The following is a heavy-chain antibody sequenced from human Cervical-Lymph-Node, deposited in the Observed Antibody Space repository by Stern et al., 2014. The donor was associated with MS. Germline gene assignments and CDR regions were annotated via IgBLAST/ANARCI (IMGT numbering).Heavy chain of an antibody. CDR2: IYHCGST. D-gene: IGHD3-10*01. Sequence: QLQLQESGPGLVKPSGTLSVTCAVSGDSIRSCNWRSWVRQNPGKGLEWIGEIYHCGSTNYNPSLKSRVSISIDRSKNPFSLNVGSVTAADTAVYYCARDPESRLRGNILVDYGMDVWGQGTRVTVSS. CDR3: ARDPESRLRGNILVDYGMDV. CDR1: GDSIRSCNW. J-gene: IGHJ6*02. V-gene: IGHV4-4*02.